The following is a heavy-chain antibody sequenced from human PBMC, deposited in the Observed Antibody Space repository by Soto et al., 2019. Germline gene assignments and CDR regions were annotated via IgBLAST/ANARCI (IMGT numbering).Heavy chain of an antibody. V-gene: IGHV2-26*04. D-gene: IGHD6-13*01. CDR3: ASTYSTSWYWFDP. Sequence: QVTVKESGPVLVKPTETLTLTCTVSGFSLSNAGLGVSWIRQPPGKALEWLAHIFSNDEKSYSTSLKSRLTNSEHTXKSQVVLTMTTMDPVDTATYYCASTYSTSWYWFDPWGQGTLVTVSS. CDR2: IFSNDEK. CDR1: GFSLSNAGLG. J-gene: IGHJ5*02.